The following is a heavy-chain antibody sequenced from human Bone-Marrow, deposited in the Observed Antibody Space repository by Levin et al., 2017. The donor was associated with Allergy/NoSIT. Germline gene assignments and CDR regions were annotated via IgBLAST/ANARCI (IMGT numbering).Heavy chain of an antibody. V-gene: IGHV7-4-1*02. Sequence: ASVKVSCKTSGYTFSLYAMNWVRQAPGQRPEWMGWINTNTGSPVYAQGFTRRFVFSLDTSVDTAYLQITNLKPEDSAVYYCVVGQDCGNRLCYYYFDYWGRGTMVTVSS. D-gene: IGHD2-21*01. CDR3: VVGQDCGNRLCYYYFDY. CDR1: GYTFSLYA. CDR2: INTNTGSP. J-gene: IGHJ4*02.